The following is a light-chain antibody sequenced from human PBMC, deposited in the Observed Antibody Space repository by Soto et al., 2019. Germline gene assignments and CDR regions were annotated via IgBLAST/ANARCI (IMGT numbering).Light chain of an antibody. Sequence: QSALTQPPSASGSLGQSVTISCTGTKSDIGVYDFVSWYQHHPGKAPRLIIYEVVQRPSGVPDRFSGSKSGNTASLTVSGLQAADEADYFCKSYAGSNTDVFGSGTKLTVL. CDR3: KSYAGSNTDV. CDR1: KSDIGVYDF. CDR2: EVV. J-gene: IGLJ1*01. V-gene: IGLV2-8*01.